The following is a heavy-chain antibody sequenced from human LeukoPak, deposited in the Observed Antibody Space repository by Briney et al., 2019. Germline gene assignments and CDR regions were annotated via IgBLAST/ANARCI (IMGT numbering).Heavy chain of an antibody. CDR3: ARVDGPISIAVAGPFVN. CDR2: IIPIFGTA. CDR1: GGTFISYA. J-gene: IGHJ4*02. V-gene: IGHV1-69*13. Sequence: ASVKVSCKASGGTFISYAISWVRQAPGQGLEWMGGIIPIFGTANYAQKIQGTVTITADESTSTAYMELSSLRSEDTAVYYCARVDGPISIAVAGPFVNWGQGTLVSVSS. D-gene: IGHD6-19*01.